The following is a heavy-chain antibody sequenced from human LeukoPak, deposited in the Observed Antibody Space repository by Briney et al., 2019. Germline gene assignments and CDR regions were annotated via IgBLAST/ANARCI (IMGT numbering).Heavy chain of an antibody. CDR1: GGSISSYY. Sequence: PSETLSLTCTVSGGSISSYYWSWIRQHPGKGLEWIGYIYYSGSTYYNPSLKSRVMISVDTSKNQFSLKLSSVTAADTAVYYCARKKALPPSVGYFDYWGQGILVTVSS. V-gene: IGHV4-59*06. J-gene: IGHJ4*02. CDR3: ARKKALPPSVGYFDY. CDR2: IYYSGST. D-gene: IGHD1-14*01.